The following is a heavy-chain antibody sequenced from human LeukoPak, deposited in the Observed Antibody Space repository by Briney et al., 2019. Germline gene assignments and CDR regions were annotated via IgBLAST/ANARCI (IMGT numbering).Heavy chain of an antibody. D-gene: IGHD3-16*01. Sequence: PGGSLRLSCATSGFTFSSNWMSWVRHVPGRGLDWVANIKPDGSAQYYAASVKGRFTVSRDNAKNSVYLQMNSLRVEDTAVYYCARSLDEWGQGTLVTVSS. CDR3: ARSLDE. CDR1: GFTFSSNW. V-gene: IGHV3-7*01. CDR2: IKPDGSAQ. J-gene: IGHJ4*02.